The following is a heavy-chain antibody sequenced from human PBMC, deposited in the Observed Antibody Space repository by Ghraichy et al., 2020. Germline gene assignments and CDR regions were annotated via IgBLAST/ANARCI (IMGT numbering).Heavy chain of an antibody. V-gene: IGHV1-3*01. CDR1: GYTFTSYA. CDR2: INAGNGNT. D-gene: IGHD1-26*01. J-gene: IGHJ5*02. Sequence: ASVKVSCKASGYTFTSYAMHWVRQAPGQRLEWMGWINAGNGNTKYSQKFQGRVTITRDTSASTAYMELSSLRSEDTAVYYCAREREDWVIVGATTGYWFDPWGQGTLVTVSS. CDR3: AREREDWVIVGATTGYWFDP.